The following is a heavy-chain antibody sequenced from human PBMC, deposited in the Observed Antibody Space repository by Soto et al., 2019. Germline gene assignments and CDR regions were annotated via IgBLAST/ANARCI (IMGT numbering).Heavy chain of an antibody. D-gene: IGHD2-15*01. J-gene: IGHJ6*02. CDR1: GYSFTSYW. CDR2: IYPGDSDT. Sequence: GESLKISCKGSGYSFTSYWIGWVRQMPGKGLEWMGIIYPGDSDTRYSPSFQGQVTISADKSISTAYLQWSSLKASDTAMYYCARHGLQHFYSLPMNGDYYYGMDVWGQGTTVTVSS. CDR3: ARHGLQHFYSLPMNGDYYYGMDV. V-gene: IGHV5-51*01.